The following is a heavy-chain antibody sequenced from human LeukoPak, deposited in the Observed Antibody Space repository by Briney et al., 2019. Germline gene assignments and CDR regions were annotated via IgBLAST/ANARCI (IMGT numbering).Heavy chain of an antibody. J-gene: IGHJ3*02. CDR2: ISGSGGST. CDR1: GFTFSSYA. V-gene: IGHV3-23*01. D-gene: IGHD2-15*01. Sequence: RPGGSLRLSCAASGFTFSSYAMSWVRQTAGKGLVWVSAISGSGGSTYYADSVKGRFTISRDNSKNTLYLQMNSLRAEDTAVYCCAKGKYCSGGICRQTDAFDIWGQGTMVTVSS. CDR3: AKGKYCSGGICRQTDAFDI.